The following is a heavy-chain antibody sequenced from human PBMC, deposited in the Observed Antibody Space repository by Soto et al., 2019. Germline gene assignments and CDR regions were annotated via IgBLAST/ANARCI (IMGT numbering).Heavy chain of an antibody. CDR3: ARWSYLDY. V-gene: IGHV3-23*01. Sequence: GGSLRLSCAASGFSFGSYALSWVRQAPGKGLEWVSTISGSDGKTFYADSVKGRFSISRDASQSTLYLQMNSLRADDTAMYYCARWSYLDYWGQGTRVTVSS. J-gene: IGHJ4*02. CDR1: GFSFGSYA. D-gene: IGHD3-3*01. CDR2: ISGSDGKT.